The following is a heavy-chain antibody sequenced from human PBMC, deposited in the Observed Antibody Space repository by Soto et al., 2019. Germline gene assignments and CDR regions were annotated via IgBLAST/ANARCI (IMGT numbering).Heavy chain of an antibody. CDR1: GGTFSSYA. CDR3: AKGVCGGDCYSWDYYYYGMDV. CDR2: IIPIFGTA. D-gene: IGHD2-21*02. V-gene: IGHV1-69*13. J-gene: IGHJ6*02. Sequence: SVKVSCKASGGTFSSYAISWVRQARGQGLEWMGGIIPIFGTANYAQKFQGRVTITADESTSTAYMELSSLRSEDTAVYYCAKGVCGGDCYSWDYYYYGMDVWGQGTTVTVS.